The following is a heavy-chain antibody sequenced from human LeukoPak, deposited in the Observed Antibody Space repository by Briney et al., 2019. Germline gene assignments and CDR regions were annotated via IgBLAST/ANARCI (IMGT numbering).Heavy chain of an antibody. CDR1: GYTLTELS. CDR3: ATRDGFGETRRGFDP. CDR2: FDPEDGET. V-gene: IGHV1-24*01. Sequence: VASVKVSCKVSGYTLTELSMHWVRQAPGKGLEWMGGFDPEDGETIYAQKFQGRVTMTEDTSTDTAYMELSSLRSEDTAVYYCATRDGFGETRRGFDPWGQGTLVTVSS. D-gene: IGHD3-10*01. J-gene: IGHJ5*02.